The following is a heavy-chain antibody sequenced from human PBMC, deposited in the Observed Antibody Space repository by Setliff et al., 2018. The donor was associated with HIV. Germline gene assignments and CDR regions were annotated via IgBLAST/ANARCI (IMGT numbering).Heavy chain of an antibody. CDR2: IHSSGST. CDR3: AFDI. Sequence: SETLSLTCSVSSGSVSGYYWGWIRQPPGKKLEWIGYIHSSGSTIYRDNAKNSLYLQMNSLRAEDTALYYCAKDKSQWLDQDAFDIWGQGTMVTVSS. D-gene: IGHD6-19*01. CDR1: SGSVSGYY. J-gene: IGHJ3*02. V-gene: IGHV4-59*02.